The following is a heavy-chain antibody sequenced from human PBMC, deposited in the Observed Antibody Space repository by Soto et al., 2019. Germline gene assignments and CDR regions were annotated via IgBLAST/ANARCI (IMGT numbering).Heavy chain of an antibody. CDR3: ARDGCSSTSCYGYFDY. V-gene: IGHV1-69*13. D-gene: IGHD2-2*01. Sequence: SVKVSCKASGGTFSSYAISWVRQAPGQGLEWMGGIIPIFGTANHAQKFQGRVTITADESTSTAYMELSSLRSEDTAVYYCARDGCSSTSCYGYFDYWGQGTLVTVSS. CDR1: GGTFSSYA. CDR2: IIPIFGTA. J-gene: IGHJ4*02.